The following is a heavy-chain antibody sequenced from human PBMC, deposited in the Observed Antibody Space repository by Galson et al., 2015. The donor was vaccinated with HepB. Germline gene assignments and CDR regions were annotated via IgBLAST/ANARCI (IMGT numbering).Heavy chain of an antibody. D-gene: IGHD2-15*01. J-gene: IGHJ4*02. CDR1: GFTFSSYA. V-gene: IGHV3-23*01. CDR3: AKSVRRSGGSYGFDY. CDR2: ISGSGGST. Sequence: SLRLSCAAPGFTFSSYAMSWVRQAPGKGLEWVSAISGSGGSTYYADSVKGRFTISRDNSKNTLYLQMNSLRAEDTAVYYCAKSVRRSGGSYGFDYWGQGTLVTVSS.